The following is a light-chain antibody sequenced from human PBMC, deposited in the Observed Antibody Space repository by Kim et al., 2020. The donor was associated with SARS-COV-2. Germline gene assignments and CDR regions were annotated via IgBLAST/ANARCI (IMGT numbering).Light chain of an antibody. Sequence: ATGGDRVISTCRASQGISSWLAWYQQKPGKAPNLLIYAASSLESGVPSRFSGSGSGTEFTLTISSLQPEDVATYYCLQYNTYPRDFGQGTKVDIK. CDR1: QGISSW. CDR3: LQYNTYPRD. J-gene: IGKJ1*01. CDR2: AAS. V-gene: IGKV1-5*01.